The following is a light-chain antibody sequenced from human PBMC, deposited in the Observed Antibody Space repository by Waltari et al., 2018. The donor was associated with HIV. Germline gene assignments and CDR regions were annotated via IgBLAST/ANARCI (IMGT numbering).Light chain of an antibody. Sequence: QSVLTQPPSASGTPGQRVTISCSGGSSNIGSNSVHWYQQLPGTAPKLLLYSTNKRPYRVPDGLYGSKSGTSASRAISGLQSEDEAEYYCATWDDTLNGVIFGGGTKLTVL. CDR3: ATWDDTLNGVI. V-gene: IGLV1-44*01. CDR2: STN. J-gene: IGLJ2*01. CDR1: SSNIGSNS.